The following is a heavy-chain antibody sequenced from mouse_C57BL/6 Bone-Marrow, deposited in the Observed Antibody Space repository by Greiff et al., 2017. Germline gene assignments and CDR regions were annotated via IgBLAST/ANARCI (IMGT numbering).Heavy chain of an antibody. V-gene: IGHV1-9*01. J-gene: IGHJ3*01. D-gene: IGHD2-4*01. CDR3: ARDYDYAAWFAY. CDR1: GYTFTGYW. CDR2: ILPGSGST. Sequence: VKLQESGAELARPGASVKLSCKATGYTFTGYWIEWVKQRPGHGLEWIGEILPGSGSTNYNEKFKGKATFTADTSSNTAYMQLSSLTTEDSAIYYCARDYDYAAWFAYWGQGTLVTVSA.